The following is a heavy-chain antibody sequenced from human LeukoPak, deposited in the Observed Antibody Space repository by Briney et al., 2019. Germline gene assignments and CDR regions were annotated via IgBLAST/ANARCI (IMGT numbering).Heavy chain of an antibody. V-gene: IGHV3-30-3*01. J-gene: IGHJ4*02. CDR1: GFNFRSYS. Sequence: PGGSLRLSCAASGFNFRSYSMHWVRQAPGMGLEWVAVTLYDGSDKDFANSVKGRFTISRDNSKNTQFLQMNSLRAEDTAVYYCARSQTRFLEWFVDYWGQGTLVTVSS. CDR3: ARSQTRFLEWFVDY. CDR2: TLYDGSDK. D-gene: IGHD3-3*01.